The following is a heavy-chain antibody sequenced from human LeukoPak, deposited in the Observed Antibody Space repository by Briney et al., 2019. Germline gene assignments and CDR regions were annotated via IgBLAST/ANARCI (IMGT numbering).Heavy chain of an antibody. D-gene: IGHD3-16*02. CDR2: INHNGVT. J-gene: IGHJ3*02. Sequence: SETLSLTCGVHDGSFRGYYWNWIRQPPGKGLEWVGEINHNGVTNYNPSLKSRVTISLDTPKNQLSLKLRSVTAAGTAVYYCARGRDIKYYDYIWGNDRYCNVFDIWGQGTMAVVS. V-gene: IGHV4-34*01. CDR3: ARGRDIKYYDYIWGNDRYCNVFDI. CDR1: DGSFRGYY.